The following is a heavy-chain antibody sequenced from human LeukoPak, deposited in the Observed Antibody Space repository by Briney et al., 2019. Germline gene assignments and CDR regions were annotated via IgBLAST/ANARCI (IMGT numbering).Heavy chain of an antibody. J-gene: IGHJ3*02. V-gene: IGHV5-51*01. CDR1: GYSFTSYW. CDR2: IYPADSDT. D-gene: IGHD6-19*01. CDR3: ARGQSSGWYRGAFDI. Sequence: GESLKISCKGSGYSFTSYWIGWVRQLPGKGLEWMGIIYPADSDTRYSPSFQGQVTISADKSISTAYLQWSSLKASDTAMYYSARGQSSGWYRGAFDIWGQGTMVTVSS.